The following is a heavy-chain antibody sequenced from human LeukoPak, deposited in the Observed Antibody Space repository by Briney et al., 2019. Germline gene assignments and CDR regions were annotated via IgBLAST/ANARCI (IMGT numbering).Heavy chain of an antibody. CDR3: AREYSSSSGRAFDI. D-gene: IGHD6-6*01. CDR2: ISGSGGST. CDR1: ALTFSSYA. Sequence: PGGSLRLSCAASALTFSSYAMSWVRQAPGKGLEWVSAISGSGGSTYYADSVKGRFTISRDNAKSSLYLQMNSLRAEDTALYYCAREYSSSSGRAFDIWGQGTMVTVSS. J-gene: IGHJ3*02. V-gene: IGHV3-23*01.